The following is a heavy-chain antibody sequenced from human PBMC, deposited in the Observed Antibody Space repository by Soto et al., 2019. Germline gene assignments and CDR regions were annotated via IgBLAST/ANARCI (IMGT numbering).Heavy chain of an antibody. CDR3: VTLGLGTGRYFFHD. J-gene: IGHJ4*02. V-gene: IGHV3-23*01. D-gene: IGHD2-8*02. Sequence: EVQLLDSGGGLVQPGGSLRLSCVASGFTSSSCAMRWVRQAPGKGLEWVSGISASGGSTYYADSVKGRFTISRDNSKNTLYLQMNSLRAEDTAVEYCVTLGLGTGRYFFHDWGQGTLVTVS. CDR1: GFTSSSCA. CDR2: ISASGGST.